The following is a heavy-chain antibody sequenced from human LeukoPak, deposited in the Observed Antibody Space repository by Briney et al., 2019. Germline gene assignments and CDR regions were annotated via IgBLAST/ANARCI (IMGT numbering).Heavy chain of an antibody. J-gene: IGHJ6*03. CDR1: GGSIGTYY. CDR2: IYVTGN. D-gene: IGHD3-16*02. CDR3: ARHIGGGIEDMDV. V-gene: IGHV4-59*08. Sequence: SETLSLTCTVSGGSIGTYYGSWVRQSPGKGLEWIGYIYVTGNRYNPYLPSRVTISVDTSSNKFFLKMTSVTAADTAVYYCARHIGGGIEDMDVWGKGTKVTVSS.